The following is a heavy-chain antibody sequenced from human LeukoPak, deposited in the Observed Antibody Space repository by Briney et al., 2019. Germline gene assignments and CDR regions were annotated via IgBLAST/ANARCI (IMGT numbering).Heavy chain of an antibody. V-gene: IGHV1-2*02. CDR2: INPNSGGT. CDR1: GYTFTGYY. D-gene: IGHD3-10*01. Sequence: ASVKVSCKASGYTFTGYYMHWVRQAPGQGLEWMGWINPNSGGTNYAQKFQVRGTMTRDTSISTAYMELSRLRSDDTAVYYCARERYYTSGSYYNRVDYWGQGTLVTVSS. J-gene: IGHJ4*02. CDR3: ARERYYTSGSYYNRVDY.